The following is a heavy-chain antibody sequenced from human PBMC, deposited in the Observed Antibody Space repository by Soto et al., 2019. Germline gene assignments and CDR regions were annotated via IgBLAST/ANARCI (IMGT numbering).Heavy chain of an antibody. J-gene: IGHJ6*03. Sequence: ASVKVSCKASGYTFTGYYMHWVRQAPGQGLEWMGWINPNSGGTNYAQKFQGWVTMTRDTSISTAYMELSRLRSDDTAVYYCARARGALDYYYYMDVWGKGTTVTVSS. CDR2: INPNSGGT. V-gene: IGHV1-2*04. D-gene: IGHD3-10*01. CDR1: GYTFTGYY. CDR3: ARARGALDYYYYMDV.